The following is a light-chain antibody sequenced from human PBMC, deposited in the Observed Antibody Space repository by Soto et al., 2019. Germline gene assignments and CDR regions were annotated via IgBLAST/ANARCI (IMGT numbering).Light chain of an antibody. CDR3: AAWDASLRGRVV. CDR1: SSNIGSNY. V-gene: IGLV1-47*01. J-gene: IGLJ2*01. Sequence: QSVLTQPPSASGTPGQRVTISFSGSSSNIGSNYVYWYQQLPETAPKLLIYRNNQRPSGVPDRFSGSKSGTSASLAISGLRSEDEADYYCAAWDASLRGRVVFGGGTKLTVL. CDR2: RNN.